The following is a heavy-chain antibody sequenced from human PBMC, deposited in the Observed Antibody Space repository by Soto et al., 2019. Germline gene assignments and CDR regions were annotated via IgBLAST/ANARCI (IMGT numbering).Heavy chain of an antibody. D-gene: IGHD3-10*01. J-gene: IGHJ4*01. CDR1: GYPLPTYG. V-gene: IGHV1-18*01. Sequence: QVQVMQSGAQLTQPGASVKVSCETSGYPLPTYGLSWVRQAPGQGLEWMGWIVGDSGNTVYAQKFQGRVTMYRDTSTSTGYMELWRLTSDDSALYYCATVSGYGSGSRRFDFWGHATLVSVSS. CDR2: IVGDSGNT. CDR3: ATVSGYGSGSRRFDF.